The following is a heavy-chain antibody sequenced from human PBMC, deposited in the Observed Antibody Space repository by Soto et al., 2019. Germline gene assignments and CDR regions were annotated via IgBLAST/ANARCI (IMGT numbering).Heavy chain of an antibody. D-gene: IGHD2-15*01. CDR2: INSDGSST. Sequence: EVQLVESGGGLVQPGESLRLSCAASGFTFSSYWMHWVRQAPGKGLVWVSRINSDGSSTSYAVSVKGRFTISRDNAKNSLYMQMNCLRAEDTAVYYCVRTSLVVAAATREDYWGQGTLVTVSS. J-gene: IGHJ4*02. V-gene: IGHV3-74*01. CDR1: GFTFSSYW. CDR3: VRTSLVVAAATREDY.